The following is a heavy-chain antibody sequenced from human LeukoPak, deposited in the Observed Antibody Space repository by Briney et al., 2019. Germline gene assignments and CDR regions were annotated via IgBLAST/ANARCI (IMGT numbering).Heavy chain of an antibody. V-gene: IGHV4-4*02. CDR3: ARVSYDFWSGYHTSFDP. D-gene: IGHD3-3*01. Sequence: PSETLSLTCAVSGGSISSSNWWSWVRQPPGKGLEWIGEIYHSGSTNYNPSLKSRVTISVDTSKNQFSLKLSSVTAADTAVYYCARVSYDFWSGYHTSFDPWGQGTLVAVS. CDR1: GGSISSSNW. CDR2: IYHSGST. J-gene: IGHJ5*02.